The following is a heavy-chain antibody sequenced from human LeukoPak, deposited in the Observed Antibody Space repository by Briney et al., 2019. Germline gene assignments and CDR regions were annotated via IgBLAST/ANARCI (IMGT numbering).Heavy chain of an antibody. CDR3: AVIGYYDILTGYYDFDY. V-gene: IGHV3-21*01. CDR1: GFTFSSYS. CDR2: ISSSSSYI. Sequence: GRSLRLSCAASGFTFSSYSMNWVRQAPGKGLEWVSSISSSSSYIYYADSVKGRFTISRDNAKNSLYLQMNSLRAEDTAVYYCAVIGYYDILTGYYDFDYWGQGTLVTVSS. J-gene: IGHJ4*02. D-gene: IGHD3-9*01.